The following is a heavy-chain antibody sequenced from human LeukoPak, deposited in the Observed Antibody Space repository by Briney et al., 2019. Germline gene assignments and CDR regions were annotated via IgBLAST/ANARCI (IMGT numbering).Heavy chain of an antibody. CDR1: GYTLTELS. V-gene: IGHV1-24*01. CDR3: ATHDEIRYDYVWGSYRQNYFDY. Sequence: ASAKVSCKVSGYTLTELSMHWVRQAPGKGLEWMGGFDPEDGETIYAQKFRGRVTMTEDTSTDTAYMELSSLRSEDTAVYYCATHDEIRYDYVWGSYRQNYFDYWGQGTLVTVSS. J-gene: IGHJ4*02. CDR2: FDPEDGET. D-gene: IGHD3-16*02.